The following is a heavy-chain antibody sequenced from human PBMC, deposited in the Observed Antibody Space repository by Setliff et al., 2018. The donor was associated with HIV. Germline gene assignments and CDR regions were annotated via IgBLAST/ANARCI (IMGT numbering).Heavy chain of an antibody. CDR3: AREYSSTRRDEDDAFDI. J-gene: IGHJ3*02. CDR1: GYTFTSNY. Sequence: TASGYTFTSNYIHWVRQAPGQGLEWMGRINPSGGSTSYAQKFQGRVTMTRDTSTNTVYMELSSLRSEDTAAYYCAREYSSTRRDEDDAFDIWGQGTMVTVSS. CDR2: INPSGGST. V-gene: IGHV1-46*01. D-gene: IGHD6-13*01.